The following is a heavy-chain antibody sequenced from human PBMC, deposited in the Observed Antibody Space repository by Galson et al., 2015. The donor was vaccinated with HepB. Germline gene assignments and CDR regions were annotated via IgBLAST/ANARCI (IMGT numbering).Heavy chain of an antibody. CDR3: ARPNLPLGVKYQLLGYSNWFDP. CDR2: IYYSGGT. V-gene: IGHV4-39*07. D-gene: IGHD2-2*01. Sequence: TLSLTCTVSGGSISSSSYYWGWIRQPPGKGLEWIGSIYYSGGTYYNPSLKSRVTISVDTSKNQFSLKLSSVTAADTAVYYCARPNLPLGVKYQLLGYSNWFDPWGQGTLVTVSS. CDR1: GGSISSSSYY. J-gene: IGHJ5*02.